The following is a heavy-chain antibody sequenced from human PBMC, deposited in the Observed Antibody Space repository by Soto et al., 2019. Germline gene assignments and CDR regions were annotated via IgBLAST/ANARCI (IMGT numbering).Heavy chain of an antibody. V-gene: IGHV1-69*12. J-gene: IGHJ6*02. CDR3: ARERSVGYCITTTCPKPFYYYAMDV. CDR2: IIPIFGTP. Sequence: QVQLVQSGAEVKKPGSSLKVSCKASGGTFTNYAFSWVRQAPGQGPEWMGGIIPIFGTPDYAQKFQGRVIITADESTRTVFMELNSLRSDDTAVYYCARERSVGYCITTTCPKPFYYYAMDVWGQGTTVTVSS. D-gene: IGHD2-2*01. CDR1: GGTFTNYA.